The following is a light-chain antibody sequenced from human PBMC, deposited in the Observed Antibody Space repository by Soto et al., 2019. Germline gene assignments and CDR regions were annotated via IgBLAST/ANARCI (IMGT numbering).Light chain of an antibody. Sequence: QSVLTQPASVSGSPGQSITISCTGTSSDVGGYNYVSWYQQHSGKAPEVMIYEVNNRPSGVSDRFSVSKSGNTASLTISGLQVEDEADYYCSSFTSTNTWVFGGGTKVTVL. V-gene: IGLV2-14*01. CDR3: SSFTSTNTWV. J-gene: IGLJ3*02. CDR1: SSDVGGYNY. CDR2: EVN.